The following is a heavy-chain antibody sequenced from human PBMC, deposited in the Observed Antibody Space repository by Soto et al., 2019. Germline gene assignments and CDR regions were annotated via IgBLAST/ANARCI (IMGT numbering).Heavy chain of an antibody. V-gene: IGHV1-69*13. Sequence: SVKVSCKASGGTFSSYAISWVRQAPGQGLEWMGGIIPIFGTANYAQKFQGRVTITADESTSTAYMELSSLRSEDTAVYYCARAAVGAVAGHYGMDFWGQGTTVTVSS. CDR3: ARAAVGAVAGHYGMDF. J-gene: IGHJ6*02. CDR2: IIPIFGTA. CDR1: GGTFSSYA. D-gene: IGHD6-19*01.